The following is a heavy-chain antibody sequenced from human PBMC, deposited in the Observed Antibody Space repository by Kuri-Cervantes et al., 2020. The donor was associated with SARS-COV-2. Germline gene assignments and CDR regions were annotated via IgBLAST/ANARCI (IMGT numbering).Heavy chain of an antibody. CDR3: ARGLYCYDSSGP. CDR1: GGSFSGYY. Sequence: SETLSLTCAVYGGSFSGYYWNWIRQPPGKGLEWIGEVNDSGSTNYNPSLKSRVTISVDTSKNQFSLKLSSVTAADTAVYYCARGLYCYDSSGPWGQGTLVTVSS. CDR2: VNDSGST. D-gene: IGHD3-22*01. J-gene: IGHJ5*02. V-gene: IGHV4-34*01.